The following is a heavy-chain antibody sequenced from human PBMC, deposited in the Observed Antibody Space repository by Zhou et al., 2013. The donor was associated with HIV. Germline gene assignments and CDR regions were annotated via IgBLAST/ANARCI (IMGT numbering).Heavy chain of an antibody. D-gene: IGHD6-19*01. J-gene: IGHJ4*02. Sequence: QVQVVQSGAEVKKPGSSVKVSCEASGGTFISYAISWVRQAPGQGLQWMGGIIPRFGTTNYAQKFQGRVIIKTDETTHTVQMELSDARSDDTAVYYCTRTAHTSAYHYWGQGALVTVS. CDR3: TRTAHTSAYHY. V-gene: IGHV1-69*05. CDR1: GGTFISYA. CDR2: IIPRFGTT.